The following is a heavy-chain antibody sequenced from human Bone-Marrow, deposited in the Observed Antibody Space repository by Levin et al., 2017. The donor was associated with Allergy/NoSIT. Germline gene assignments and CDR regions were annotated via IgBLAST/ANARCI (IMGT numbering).Heavy chain of an antibody. J-gene: IGHJ4*02. D-gene: IGHD3-10*01. Sequence: SQTLSLTCAISGDSVSSNSGTWTWIRQSPSRGLEWLGRTYYRSRWYNDYAVSVKSRITINADTSKNQISLQLNSVTPEDTAVYYCAKGGFYSGSGSIDYWGQGALVTVSS. CDR1: GDSVSSNSGT. CDR3: AKGGFYSGSGSIDY. CDR2: TYYRSRWYN. V-gene: IGHV6-1*01.